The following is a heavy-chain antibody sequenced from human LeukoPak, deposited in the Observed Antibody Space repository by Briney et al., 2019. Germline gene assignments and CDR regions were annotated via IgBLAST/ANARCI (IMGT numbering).Heavy chain of an antibody. Sequence: GASVKVSCKASGYTFTKYAMNWLRQAPGQRPEWMGWISTGTGNPTYAQGFTGRFVFSLDTSVSTAYLEITSLKAEDTAVYYCTRDFYNSGSSLLDYRGQGTLVTVSS. J-gene: IGHJ4*02. CDR2: ISTGTGNP. D-gene: IGHD3-10*01. CDR1: GYTFTKYA. V-gene: IGHV7-4-1*02. CDR3: TRDFYNSGSSLLDY.